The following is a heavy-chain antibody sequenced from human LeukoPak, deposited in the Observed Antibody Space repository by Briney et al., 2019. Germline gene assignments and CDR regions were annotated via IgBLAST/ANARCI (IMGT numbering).Heavy chain of an antibody. J-gene: IGHJ3*02. CDR3: ARDGQQLRAFDI. D-gene: IGHD6-13*01. CDR2: ISYDGSNK. V-gene: IGHV3-30*19. CDR1: GFTFSSYG. Sequence: GGSLRLSCAASGFTFSSYGMHWVRQAPGKGLQWVALISYDGSNKYYADSVKGRFTISRDNSKNTLYLQMNSLRAEDTAVYYCARDGQQLRAFDIWGQGTMVTVSS.